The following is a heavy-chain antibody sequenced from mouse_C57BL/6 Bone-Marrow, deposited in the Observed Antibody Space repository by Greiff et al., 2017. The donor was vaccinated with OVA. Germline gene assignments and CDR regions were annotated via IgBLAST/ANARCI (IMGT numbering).Heavy chain of an antibody. CDR2: IDPSDSET. D-gene: IGHD2-2*01. CDR3: ASGGGYDGVWFAY. V-gene: IGHV1-52*01. J-gene: IGHJ3*01. CDR1: GYTFTSYW. Sequence: QVQLQQPGAELVRPGSSVKLSCKASGYTFTSYWMHWVKQRPIQGLEWIGNIDPSDSETHYNQKFKDKATLTVDKSSSTAYMQLSSLTSEDSAVYYCASGGGYDGVWFAYWCQGTLVTVSA.